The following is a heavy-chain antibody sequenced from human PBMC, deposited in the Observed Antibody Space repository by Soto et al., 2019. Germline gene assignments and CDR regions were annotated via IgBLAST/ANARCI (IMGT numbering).Heavy chain of an antibody. Sequence: GGSLRLSCAASGFTFNSYAMNWVRQAPGKGLEWVSVISGSGDSTYYADSVKGRFTISRDNAKNSLYLQMNSLRAEDTAVYYCARGTVTPGLDYWGQGTLVTVSS. D-gene: IGHD4-17*01. J-gene: IGHJ4*02. CDR3: ARGTVTPGLDY. V-gene: IGHV3-23*01. CDR2: ISGSGDST. CDR1: GFTFNSYA.